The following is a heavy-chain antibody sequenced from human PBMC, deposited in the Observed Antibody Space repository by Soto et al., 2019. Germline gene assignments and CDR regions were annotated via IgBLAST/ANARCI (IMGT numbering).Heavy chain of an antibody. Sequence: QVPLQESGPGLVKPSQTLSLTCTVSGGSISSGGYSWSWIRQHPGKGLEWIGSIYYSGSTYYNPSLKSRGTISVDTSKNQFSLKLSSVTDADTAVYYCARGVLHWGQGTLVTVSS. CDR3: ARGVLH. V-gene: IGHV4-31*03. D-gene: IGHD3-16*01. J-gene: IGHJ4*02. CDR2: IYYSGST. CDR1: GGSISSGGYS.